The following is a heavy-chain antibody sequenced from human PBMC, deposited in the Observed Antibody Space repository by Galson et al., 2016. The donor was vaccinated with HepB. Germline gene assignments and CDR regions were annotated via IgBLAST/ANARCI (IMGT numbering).Heavy chain of an antibody. J-gene: IGHJ4*02. D-gene: IGHD2-21*02. Sequence: PALVKPTQTLTLTCTFSGFSFSTSGVAVGWIRQPPGKALEWLATIYWDDDSRYSPSLKSRLTIWKDTSKSQVVLTMTNMDPVDTATYYCAHGRLSDFPTGFDCWGQGTLVTVSS. V-gene: IGHV2-5*02. CDR3: AHGRLSDFPTGFDC. CDR1: GFSFSTSGVA. CDR2: IYWDDDS.